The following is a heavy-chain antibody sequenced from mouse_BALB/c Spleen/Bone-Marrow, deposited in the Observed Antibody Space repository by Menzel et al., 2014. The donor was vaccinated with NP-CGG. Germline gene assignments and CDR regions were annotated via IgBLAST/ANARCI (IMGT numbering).Heavy chain of an antibody. J-gene: IGHJ2*01. CDR3: ARSYNSFDF. CDR2: VDPYYGAT. Sequence: EVQLQQSGPELEKPGASVKISCKASGYSFTGYNMNWVKQYNGLSLEWIGNVDPYYGATTYNQKFKGKATLTVDKSSSTAYMQLERLTSEDSAVYYCARSYNSFDFWGQGTTLTVSS. V-gene: IGHV1-39*01. CDR1: GYSFTGYN.